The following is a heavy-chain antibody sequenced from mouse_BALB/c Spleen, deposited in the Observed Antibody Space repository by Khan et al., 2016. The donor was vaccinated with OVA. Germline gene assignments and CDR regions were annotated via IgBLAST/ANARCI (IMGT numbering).Heavy chain of an antibody. CDR1: GYMFTNYG. CDR2: INTYTGEP. CDR3: ARREYYGSFAY. Sequence: QIQLVQSGPELKKPGETVKISCKASGYMFTNYGMDWVKQAPGKGLKWMGWINTYTGEPTYADDFKGRFAFSLETSANTAYLQINNLKTEDTATYLCARREYYGSFAYWGQGTLVTVSA. J-gene: IGHJ3*01. D-gene: IGHD1-1*02. V-gene: IGHV9-3-1*01.